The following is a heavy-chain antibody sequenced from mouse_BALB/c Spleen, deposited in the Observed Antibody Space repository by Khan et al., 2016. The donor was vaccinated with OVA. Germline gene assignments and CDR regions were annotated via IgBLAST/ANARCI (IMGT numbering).Heavy chain of an antibody. D-gene: IGHD2-14*01. CDR3: ARGYDFFAY. J-gene: IGHJ3*01. CDR2: INPNTDNT. Sequence: VQLQQSGPDLVKTGASVKISCKASGYSFTAYYMNWVKLSHGKSLEYIGHINPNTDNTNYNQKFKGKAILTVDTSSSTAYMELRSLTSEDSAVYFCARGYDFFAYWGQGTLVTVSA. V-gene: IGHV1-26*01. CDR1: GYSFTAYY.